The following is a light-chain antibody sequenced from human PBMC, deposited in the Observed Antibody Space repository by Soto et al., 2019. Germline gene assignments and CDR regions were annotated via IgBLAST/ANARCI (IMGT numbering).Light chain of an antibody. CDR2: EVS. CDR3: TSYVSRYTPYV. Sequence: QSGLTQPASVSGSPGQWSTISCTGTSSDVGAYNYVSWYQHHPGKAPKLLIYEVSNRPSGVSNRFSGSKSVNTASLTISGLQAEDEADYYCTSYVSRYTPYVFGTGTKVTVL. V-gene: IGLV2-14*01. CDR1: SSDVGAYNY. J-gene: IGLJ1*01.